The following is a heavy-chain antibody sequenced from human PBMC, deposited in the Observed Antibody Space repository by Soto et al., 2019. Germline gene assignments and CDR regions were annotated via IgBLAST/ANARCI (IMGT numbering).Heavy chain of an antibody. Sequence: QVQLQESGPGLVKPSQTLSLTCTVSGGSISSGGYYWSWIRQHPGKGLEWIGYIFYSGSTYYNPSLKSRVTISVDTSKNKFSLKQSSVTAADTAVYFCARAAGDYVYYWGQGTLVTVSS. J-gene: IGHJ4*02. CDR3: ARAAGDYVYY. CDR1: GGSISSGGYY. D-gene: IGHD4-17*01. CDR2: IFYSGST. V-gene: IGHV4-31*03.